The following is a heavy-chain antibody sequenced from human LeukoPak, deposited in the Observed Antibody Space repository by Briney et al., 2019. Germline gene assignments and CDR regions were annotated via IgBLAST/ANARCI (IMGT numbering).Heavy chain of an antibody. D-gene: IGHD2-2*01. V-gene: IGHV1-2*02. CDR2: IHPNGGDT. J-gene: IGHJ5*02. CDR1: GYTFTGFF. Sequence: ASVKVSCKASGYTFTGFFMHWVRQAPGQGLEWMGWIHPNGGDTTYAQKFQDRVTMTRDTSISTAYMELSRLRSDDTAVYYCARDEYCSSTSCLRFDPWGQGTLVTVSS. CDR3: ARDEYCSSTSCLRFDP.